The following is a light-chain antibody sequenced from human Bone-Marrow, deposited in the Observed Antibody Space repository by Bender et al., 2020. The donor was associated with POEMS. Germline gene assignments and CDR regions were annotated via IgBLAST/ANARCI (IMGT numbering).Light chain of an antibody. Sequence: SYVLTQPPSVSVAPGQTARITCGGNNIGSKEVHWYQQKPGQAPVLVVYDDSDRPSGIPERFSGSKSGTSASLAITGLQAEDEGDYYCQSYDNSLGGWVFGGGTKLTVL. J-gene: IGLJ3*02. CDR1: NIGSKE. V-gene: IGLV3-21*02. CDR3: QSYDNSLGGWV. CDR2: DDS.